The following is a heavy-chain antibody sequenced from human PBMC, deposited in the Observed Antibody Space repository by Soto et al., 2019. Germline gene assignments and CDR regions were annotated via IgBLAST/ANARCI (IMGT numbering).Heavy chain of an antibody. D-gene: IGHD3-10*01. V-gene: IGHV3-9*01. CDR2: ISWNSGSI. J-gene: IGHJ6*03. CDR3: AKDRKRFGELLKGYCYYMDV. CDR1: GFTFDDYA. Sequence: EVQLVESGGGLVQPGRSLRLSCAASGFTFDDYAMHWVRQSPGKGLEWVSGISWNSGSIGYADSVKGRFTISRDNAKNSLYLQMNSLRAEDTALYYCAKDRKRFGELLKGYCYYMDVWGKGTTVTVSS.